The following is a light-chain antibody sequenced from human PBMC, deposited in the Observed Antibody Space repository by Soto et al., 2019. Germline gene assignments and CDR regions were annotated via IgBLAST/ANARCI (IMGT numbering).Light chain of an antibody. CDR3: QSYDSSLSVV. J-gene: IGLJ2*01. Sequence: QSVLTQPPSVSGAPGQRDTISCTGSSSNIGAGYDVHWYQQLPGTAPKLLIYGNSNRPSGVPDRFSGSKSGTSASLAITGLHAEDEADYYCQSYDSSLSVVFGGGTQLTVL. V-gene: IGLV1-40*01. CDR1: SSNIGAGYD. CDR2: GNS.